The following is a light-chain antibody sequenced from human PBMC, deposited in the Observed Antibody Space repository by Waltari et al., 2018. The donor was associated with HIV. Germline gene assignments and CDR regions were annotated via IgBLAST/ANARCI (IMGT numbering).Light chain of an antibody. V-gene: IGKV3-11*01. Sequence: EIVLTQSPATLSLSPGERATLFCRASQSVSRYFAWYQQKPGQAPRLLIYDASNRATGIPARFSGSGSGTDFTLTISSLEPEDFALYYCQQQSNWPLTFGGGTNVEIK. CDR2: DAS. CDR3: QQQSNWPLT. J-gene: IGKJ4*01. CDR1: QSVSRY.